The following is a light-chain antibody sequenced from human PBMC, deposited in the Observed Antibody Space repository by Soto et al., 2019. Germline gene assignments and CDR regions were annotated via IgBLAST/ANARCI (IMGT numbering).Light chain of an antibody. CDR3: QQYGSSGT. Sequence: IVSTQSPVTLSLSPGARATLSCRASQSVSNNYLAWYQQKPGQAPRLLIYGASNRATGIPDRFSGSGSGTDFTLTISRLEPEDFAVYYCQQYGSSGTFGQGTKVDI. J-gene: IGKJ1*01. V-gene: IGKV3-20*01. CDR1: QSVSNNY. CDR2: GAS.